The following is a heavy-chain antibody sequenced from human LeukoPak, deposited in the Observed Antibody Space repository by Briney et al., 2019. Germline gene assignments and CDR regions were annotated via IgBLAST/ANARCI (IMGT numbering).Heavy chain of an antibody. Sequence: GGPLRLSCAASAFTFSSYGMHWVRQAPGKGLEWVALISYDGSDKDYAKSVKGRFTISRDNSKNTLYLQMNSLRAGDTAVYYCAKDMSGGDCPDYWGQGTLVTVSS. CDR1: AFTFSSYG. D-gene: IGHD2-21*02. V-gene: IGHV3-30*18. J-gene: IGHJ4*02. CDR2: ISYDGSDK. CDR3: AKDMSGGDCPDY.